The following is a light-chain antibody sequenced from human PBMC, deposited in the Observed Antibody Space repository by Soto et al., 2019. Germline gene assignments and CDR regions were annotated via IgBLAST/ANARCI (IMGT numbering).Light chain of an antibody. CDR1: QTISSW. J-gene: IGKJ1*01. V-gene: IGKV1-5*03. CDR3: QHYNSYSEA. CDR2: KAS. Sequence: DIQLTQSPSTLSCSLGYIFTITGRASQTISSWLAWYQQKPGKAPKLLIYKASTLKSGVPSRFSGSGSGTEFTLTISSLQPDDFATYYCQHYNSYSEAFGQGTKVDIK.